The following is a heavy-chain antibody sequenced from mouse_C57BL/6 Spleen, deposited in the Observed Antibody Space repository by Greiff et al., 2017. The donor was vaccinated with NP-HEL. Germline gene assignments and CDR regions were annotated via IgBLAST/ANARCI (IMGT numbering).Heavy chain of an antibody. V-gene: IGHV1-39*01. D-gene: IGHD2-12*01. J-gene: IGHJ4*01. CDR2: INPNYGTT. Sequence: EVQLQQSGPELVKPGASVKISCKASGYSFTDYNMNWVKQSNGKRLEWIGVINPNYGTTSYNQKFTGKATLTVAQSSSTDYRQLDSLTSEDSAVYYCARRVIYAGECAMDYWGQGTSVTVSS. CDR3: ARRVIYAGECAMDY. CDR1: GYSFTDYN.